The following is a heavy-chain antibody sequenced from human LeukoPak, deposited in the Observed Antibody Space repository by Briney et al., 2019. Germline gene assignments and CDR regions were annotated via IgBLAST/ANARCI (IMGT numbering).Heavy chain of an antibody. CDR1: GFTFDDYA. CDR2: ISWDGGST. V-gene: IGHV3-43D*04. J-gene: IGHJ3*02. D-gene: IGHD3-16*01. CDR3: ATALRGPDDAFDI. Sequence: GGSLRLSCAASGFTFDDYAMHWVRQAPGKGLEWVSLISWDGGSTYYADSVKGRFTISRDNSKNSLYLQMNSLRAEDTALYYCATALRGPDDAFDIWGQGTMVTVSS.